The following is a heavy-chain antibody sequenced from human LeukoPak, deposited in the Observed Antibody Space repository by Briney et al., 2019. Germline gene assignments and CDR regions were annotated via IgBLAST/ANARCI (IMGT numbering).Heavy chain of an antibody. J-gene: IGHJ5*02. CDR3: ARTHYYDSSGDNWFDP. D-gene: IGHD3-22*01. CDR2: MNPNSGHT. Sequence: ASVKVSCKASVYTFTSYDINWVRQAPGQGLEWMGWMNPNSGHTGYAQKFQGRVTMTRNTSITTAYMELSSLRSEDTAVYYCARTHYYDSSGDNWFDPWGQGTLVTVSS. V-gene: IGHV1-8*01. CDR1: VYTFTSYD.